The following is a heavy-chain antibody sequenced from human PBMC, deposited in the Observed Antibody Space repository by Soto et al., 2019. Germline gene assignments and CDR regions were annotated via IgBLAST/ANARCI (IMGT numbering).Heavy chain of an antibody. Sequence: ASVKVSCKASGYTFTSYYMHWVRQAPGQGLEWMGIINPSGGSTSYAQKFQGRVTMTRDTSTSTVYMELSSLRSEDTAVYYCAGTTNYYDSSGYYLTLGYWGQGTLVTVSS. J-gene: IGHJ4*02. CDR3: AGTTNYYDSSGYYLTLGY. CDR1: GYTFTSYY. D-gene: IGHD3-22*01. CDR2: INPSGGST. V-gene: IGHV1-46*01.